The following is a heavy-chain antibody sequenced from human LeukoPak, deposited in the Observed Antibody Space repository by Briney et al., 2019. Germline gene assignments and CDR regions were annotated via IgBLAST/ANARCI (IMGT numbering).Heavy chain of an antibody. V-gene: IGHV1-69*02. J-gene: IGHJ5*02. CDR2: ITPMFGMA. CDR3: AGGGRDDFNSWFDP. CDR1: GGRFSDYT. D-gene: IGHD5-24*01. Sequence: GASVKVSCKASGGRFSDYTITWVRQIPGQGLEWMGRITPMFGMADYAQRFHDRVTITADKSTTTAYMDLSGLRSEDTAVYYCAGGGRDDFNSWFDPWGQGTLVTVFS.